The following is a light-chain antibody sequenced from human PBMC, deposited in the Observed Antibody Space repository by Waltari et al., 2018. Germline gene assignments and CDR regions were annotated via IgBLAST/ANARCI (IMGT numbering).Light chain of an antibody. CDR1: IANIGAGMD. CDR2: GNN. V-gene: IGLV1-40*01. CDR3: QSFDGRRTL. Sequence: QSVLTQPPSVSAAPGRRGTIACPGDIANIGAGMDVHWYQQLPETSPKLLIYGNNNRPSGVPDRFSASRSGTSASLAITGLQAEDEADYYCQSFDGRRTLFGGGTKLTVL. J-gene: IGLJ2*01.